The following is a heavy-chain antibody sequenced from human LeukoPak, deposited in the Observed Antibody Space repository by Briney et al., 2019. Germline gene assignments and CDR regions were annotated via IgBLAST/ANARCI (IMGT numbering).Heavy chain of an antibody. CDR1: GFTVSSNY. Sequence: GGSLRLSCAASGFTVSSNYMSWVRQAPGKGLEWVSVIYGGGSTYYADYVKGRFTISRDNSKNTLYLQMTSLRAEDTAVYYCARDLSGPGPNDYWGQGTLVTVSS. CDR2: IYGGGST. J-gene: IGHJ4*02. CDR3: ARDLSGPGPNDY. V-gene: IGHV3-53*05. D-gene: IGHD2-15*01.